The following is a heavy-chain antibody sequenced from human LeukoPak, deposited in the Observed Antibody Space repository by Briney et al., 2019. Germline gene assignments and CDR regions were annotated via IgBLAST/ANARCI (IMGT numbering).Heavy chain of an antibody. CDR3: AIDPPLYSSSSD. Sequence: GGSLRLFCAASGFTVSSHYMSWVRQAPGKGLEWVSVIYSGGNTYHPDSVKGRFTISRHNSNNTLYLQLNSLRADDTALYYCAIDPPLYSSSSDWGQGTLVTVSS. CDR1: GFTVSSHY. D-gene: IGHD6-13*01. J-gene: IGHJ4*02. V-gene: IGHV3-53*04. CDR2: IYSGGNT.